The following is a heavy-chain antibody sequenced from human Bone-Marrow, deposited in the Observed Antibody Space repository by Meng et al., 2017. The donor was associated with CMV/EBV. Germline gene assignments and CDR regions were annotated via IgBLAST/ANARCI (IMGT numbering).Heavy chain of an antibody. D-gene: IGHD3-3*01. V-gene: IGHV1-2*02. CDR2: INPNSGGT. Sequence: ASVKVSCKASGGTFSSYAISWVRQAPGQGLEWMGWINPNSGGTNYAQKFQGRVTMTRDTSISTAYMELSRLRSDDTAVYYCARDRTIFEVVTHYYGMDVWGRGTTVTVSS. CDR3: ARDRTIFEVVTHYYGMDV. CDR1: GGTFSSYA. J-gene: IGHJ6*02.